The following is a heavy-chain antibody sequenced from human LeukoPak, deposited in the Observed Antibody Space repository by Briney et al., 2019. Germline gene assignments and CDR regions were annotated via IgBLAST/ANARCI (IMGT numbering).Heavy chain of an antibody. CDR2: ITSRSSYM. V-gene: IGHV3-21*04. CDR3: TRDPIAAAASGGDN. D-gene: IGHD6-13*01. Sequence: GGSLRLSCAATGFTFSDYSMNWVRQAPGKGLEWVSSITSRSSYMYYGDSVKGRFTISRDNAKNSLYLQMNSLRAEDTAVYYCTRDPIAAAASGGDNWGQGTLVTVSS. CDR1: GFTFSDYS. J-gene: IGHJ4*02.